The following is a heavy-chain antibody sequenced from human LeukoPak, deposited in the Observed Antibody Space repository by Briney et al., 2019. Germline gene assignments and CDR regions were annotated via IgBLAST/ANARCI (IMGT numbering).Heavy chain of an antibody. CDR3: ARELVVATHINWFDP. D-gene: IGHD5-12*01. J-gene: IGHJ5*02. Sequence: SETLSLTCTVSGGSISSYYWSWIRQPPGKGLEWIGYIYYSGSTNYNPSLKSRVTISVDTSKNQFSPKLSSVTAADTAVYYCARELVVATHINWFDPWGQGTLVTVSS. V-gene: IGHV4-59*01. CDR2: IYYSGST. CDR1: GGSISSYY.